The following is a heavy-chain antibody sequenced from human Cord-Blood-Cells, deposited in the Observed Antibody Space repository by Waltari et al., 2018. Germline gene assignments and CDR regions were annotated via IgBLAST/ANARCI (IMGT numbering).Heavy chain of an antibody. V-gene: IGHV5-51*03. D-gene: IGHD1-1*01. CDR3: ARRLAEPWAGGGTDAFDI. CDR1: GYSFTSYW. Sequence: EVQLVQSGAEVKKPGESLKISCKGSGYSFTSYWICWVRQMPGKGLEWMGFIYPGDSDTRYSPSFQGQVTISADKSISTAYLQWSSLKASDTAMYYCARRLAEPWAGGGTDAFDIWGQGTMVTVSS. J-gene: IGHJ3*02. CDR2: IYPGDSDT.